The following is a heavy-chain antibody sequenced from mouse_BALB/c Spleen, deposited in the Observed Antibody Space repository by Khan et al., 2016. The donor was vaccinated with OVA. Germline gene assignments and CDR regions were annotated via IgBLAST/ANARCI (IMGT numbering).Heavy chain of an antibody. CDR1: GYTFTTYW. J-gene: IGHJ3*01. V-gene: IGHV1-7*01. CDR3: ARRGVYGIFAY. D-gene: IGHD2-1*01. Sequence: QVQLQQSGAELAKPGASVKMSYKASGYTFTTYWMHWVKQRPGQGLDWIGYINPSTGYTEYNQKFKDKATLTADKSSRTAYMQLNSLTSEDSTVYYCARRGVYGIFAYWGQGTLVTVSA. CDR2: INPSTGYT.